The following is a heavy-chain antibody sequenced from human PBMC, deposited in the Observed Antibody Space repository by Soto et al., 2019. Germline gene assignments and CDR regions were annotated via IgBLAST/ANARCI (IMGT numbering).Heavy chain of an antibody. Sequence: QVQLQESGPGLVKPSQTLSLTCTVSGGSISSGDYYWSWIRQPPGKGLVRIGYIYYSGSTYYNPSLKSRVTISVDASKNQFSRKLSSVTAADTAVYDCARAYEHIGLVPPALHIWGQGTMVTVSS. CDR2: IYYSGST. CDR1: GGSISSGDYY. V-gene: IGHV4-30-4*01. J-gene: IGHJ3*02. D-gene: IGHD2-2*01. CDR3: ARAYEHIGLVPPALHI.